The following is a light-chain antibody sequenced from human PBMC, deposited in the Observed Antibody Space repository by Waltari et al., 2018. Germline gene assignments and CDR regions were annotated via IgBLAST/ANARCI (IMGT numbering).Light chain of an antibody. Sequence: QSVLTQPPSASGTPGQRVPISCSARSSTIADNAVHCYQQPPGKAPKLLIYRNDQRPSGVPDRFSAAKSGTSASLAISGLQSEDEADYYCAAWDDRMNGHWVFGGGTKVTVL. CDR3: AAWDDRMNGHWV. J-gene: IGLJ3*02. V-gene: IGLV1-44*01. CDR2: RND. CDR1: SSTIADNA.